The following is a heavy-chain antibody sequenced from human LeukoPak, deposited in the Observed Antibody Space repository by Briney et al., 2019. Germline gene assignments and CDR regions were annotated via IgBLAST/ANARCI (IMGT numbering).Heavy chain of an antibody. CDR3: ARDSVFVDTAMEANMDY. CDR1: GFNFSPYA. V-gene: IGHV3-30-3*01. Sequence: GGSLRLSCVASGFNFSPYAVHWVRQAPGKGLEWVAMISNDGTTESYTDSVKGRFTISRDNSKNTLYLQMNSLRAEDTAVYYCARDSVFVDTAMEANMDYWGQGTLVTVSS. D-gene: IGHD5-18*01. J-gene: IGHJ4*02. CDR2: ISNDGTTE.